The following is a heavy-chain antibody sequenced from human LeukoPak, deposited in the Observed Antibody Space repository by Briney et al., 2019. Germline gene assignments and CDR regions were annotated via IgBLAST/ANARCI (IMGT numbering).Heavy chain of an antibody. CDR3: ARGSRISSGYYDAFDI. J-gene: IGHJ3*02. V-gene: IGHV4-39*07. CDR2: IYYSGST. D-gene: IGHD3-22*01. Sequence: WIRQPPGKGLEWIGSIYYSGSTYYNPSLKSRVTISVDTSKNQFSLKLSSVTAADTAVYYCARGSRISSGYYDAFDIWGQGTMVTVSS.